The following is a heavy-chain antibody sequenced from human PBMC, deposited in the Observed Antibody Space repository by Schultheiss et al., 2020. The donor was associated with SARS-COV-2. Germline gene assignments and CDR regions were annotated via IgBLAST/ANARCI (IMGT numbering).Heavy chain of an antibody. CDR1: GGSISSGGYY. J-gene: IGHJ4*02. D-gene: IGHD3-22*01. V-gene: IGHV4-39*07. CDR2: IYYSGST. CDR3: ARVENYDSSGYYLQGGYYFDY. Sequence: SETLSLTCTVSGGSISSGGYYWSWIRQHPGKGLEWIGYIYYSGSTYYNPSLKSRVTISVDRSKNQFSLKLSSVTAADTAVYYCARVENYDSSGYYLQGGYYFDYWGQGTLVTVSS.